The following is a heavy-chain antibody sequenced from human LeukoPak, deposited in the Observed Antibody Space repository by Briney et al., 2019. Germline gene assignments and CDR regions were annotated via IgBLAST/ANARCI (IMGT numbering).Heavy chain of an antibody. Sequence: SETLSLTCSVSGGSISSYYWSWIRQPAGKGLEWIGRIYPSGSTNYNPSLKSRVTMSVDTSKNQFSLKLSSVTAADTAVYYCTRHGGTRVTLVEVFYFDYWGQGTLVTVSS. J-gene: IGHJ4*02. D-gene: IGHD4-11*01. V-gene: IGHV4-4*07. CDR3: TRHGGTRVTLVEVFYFDY. CDR2: IYPSGST. CDR1: GGSISSYY.